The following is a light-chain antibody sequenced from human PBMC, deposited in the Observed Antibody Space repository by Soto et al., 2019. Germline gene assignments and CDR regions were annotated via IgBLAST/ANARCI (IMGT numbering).Light chain of an antibody. CDR1: QSVGRY. Sequence: EIVLTQSPATLSLSPGERATLSCRASQSVGRYLAWYQQKQGQAPRLLIYDAVNRATGIPARFSGSGSGTDFTLTISSLEPEDFAVDYCQQRNNWPPMYTFGQGTKLEIK. CDR2: DAV. V-gene: IGKV3-11*01. J-gene: IGKJ2*01. CDR3: QQRNNWPPMYT.